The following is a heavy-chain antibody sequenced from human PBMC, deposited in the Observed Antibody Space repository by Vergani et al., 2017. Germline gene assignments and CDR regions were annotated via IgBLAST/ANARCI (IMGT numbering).Heavy chain of an antibody. D-gene: IGHD6-13*01. Sequence: QVQLVQSGAEVKKPGASVKVSCKASGYTFTGYYMHWVRQAPGQGLEGMGWINPNSGGTNYAQKFQGRVTMTRDTSISTAYMELSRLRSDDTAVYYCARERAAAGNGPRMVQHWGQGTLVTVSS. CDR3: ARERAAAGNGPRMVQH. CDR1: GYTFTGYY. J-gene: IGHJ1*01. CDR2: INPNSGGT. V-gene: IGHV1-2*02.